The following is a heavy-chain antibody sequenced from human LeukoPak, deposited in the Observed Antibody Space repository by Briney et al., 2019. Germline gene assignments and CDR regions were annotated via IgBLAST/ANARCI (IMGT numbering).Heavy chain of an antibody. Sequence: PGRSLRLSCAASGFSFGSYAIHWVRQAPGRGPEWVAVISQDGSSEYYADSVKGRFTISRDNSKKTLYLQMNNLRPEHTAIYYCTKDRVSTELMGAFHHWGQGTLVTVSS. J-gene: IGHJ1*01. CDR1: GFSFGSYA. D-gene: IGHD1-26*01. CDR2: ISQDGSSE. CDR3: TKDRVSTELMGAFHH. V-gene: IGHV3-30*18.